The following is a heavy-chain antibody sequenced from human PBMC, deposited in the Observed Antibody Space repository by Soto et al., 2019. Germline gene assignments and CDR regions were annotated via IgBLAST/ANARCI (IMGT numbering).Heavy chain of an antibody. V-gene: IGHV4-30-4*08. D-gene: IGHD2-21*01. CDR2: IYYDGTT. CDR3: ARDRRWLSRGPNNWFDP. Sequence: QVQLQESGPGLVKPSETLSLTCTVSGGSISSGDYYWTWIRQPPGKGLEWLGYIYYDGTTYYNPSLKSRLTMSLDTSKNQFSLKLNSLTAADTAVYYCARDRRWLSRGPNNWFDPWGQGTLVTVSS. CDR1: GGSISSGDYY. J-gene: IGHJ5*02.